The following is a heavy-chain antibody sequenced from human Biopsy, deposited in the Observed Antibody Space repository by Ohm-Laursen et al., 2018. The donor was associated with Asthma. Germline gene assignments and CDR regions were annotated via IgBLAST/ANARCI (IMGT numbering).Heavy chain of an antibody. J-gene: IGHJ6*02. Sequence: SVKVSCKASGDSLGSFINYAISRVRQAPRQGLEWMGGLIPVLGTADYAPMFEGRVTITADESTSTAYLELTSLRFEDTAVYYCARGYSGTDRIVYYYSGMEVWGQGTTVTVSS. D-gene: IGHD5-12*01. CDR2: LIPVLGTA. CDR1: GDSLGSFINYA. V-gene: IGHV1-69*13. CDR3: ARGYSGTDRIVYYYSGMEV.